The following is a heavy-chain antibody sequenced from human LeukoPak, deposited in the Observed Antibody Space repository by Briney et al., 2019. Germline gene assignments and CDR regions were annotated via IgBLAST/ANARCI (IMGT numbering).Heavy chain of an antibody. Sequence: GGSLRLSCAASGFTFSSYDMHWVRQATGKGLEWVSAIGTAGDTYYPRSVKGRFTISRENAKNSLYLQMNSLRAGDTAVYYCARAVGRYCSGGSCYSGYYGMDVWGQGTTVTVSS. D-gene: IGHD2-15*01. J-gene: IGHJ6*02. V-gene: IGHV3-13*01. CDR1: GFTFSSYD. CDR2: IGTAGDT. CDR3: ARAVGRYCSGGSCYSGYYGMDV.